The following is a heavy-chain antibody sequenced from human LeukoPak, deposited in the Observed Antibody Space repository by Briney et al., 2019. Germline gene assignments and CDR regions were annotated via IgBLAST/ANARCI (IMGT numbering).Heavy chain of an antibody. CDR1: GFTFSSYG. Sequence: GRSLRLSCAASGFTFSSYGMHWVRQAPGKGLEWVAVISYDGSNKYYADSVKGRFTISRDNSKNTLYLQMNSLRAEDTAVYYCAKGATAIFYYYYGMDVWGQGTTVTVSS. V-gene: IGHV3-30*18. CDR2: ISYDGSNK. D-gene: IGHD5-18*01. CDR3: AKGATAIFYYYYGMDV. J-gene: IGHJ6*02.